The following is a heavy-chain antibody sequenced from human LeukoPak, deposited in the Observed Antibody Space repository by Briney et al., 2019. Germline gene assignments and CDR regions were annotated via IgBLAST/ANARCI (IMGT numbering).Heavy chain of an antibody. J-gene: IGHJ4*02. CDR2: ISSSGGTT. CDR1: GFTFSTYA. D-gene: IGHD3-10*01. Sequence: GGSLRLSCSASGFTFSTYAMHWVRQAPGKGLEYVSAISSSGGTTYYVDSVKGRFTISRDNSKNTLYLQMSSLRPEDTAVYYCVKRWFGESLDYWGQGTLVTVSS. V-gene: IGHV3-64D*06. CDR3: VKRWFGESLDY.